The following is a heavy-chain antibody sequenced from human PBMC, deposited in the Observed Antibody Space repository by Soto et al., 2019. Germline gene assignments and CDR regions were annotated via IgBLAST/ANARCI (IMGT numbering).Heavy chain of an antibody. CDR3: AREKGMITFGGVIAHAYGMDV. CDR1: GDSVSSNSAA. V-gene: IGHV6-1*01. Sequence: PSQTLSLTCAISGDSVSSNSAAWNWIRQSPSRGLEWLGRTYYRSKWYNDYAVSVKSRITINPDTSKNQFSLQLNSVTPEDTAVYYCAREKGMITFGGVIAHAYGMDVWGQGTTVTSP. J-gene: IGHJ6*02. CDR2: TYYRSKWYN. D-gene: IGHD3-16*02.